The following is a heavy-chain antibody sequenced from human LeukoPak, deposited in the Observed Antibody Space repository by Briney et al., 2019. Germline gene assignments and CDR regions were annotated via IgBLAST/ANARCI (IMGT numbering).Heavy chain of an antibody. CDR2: ISTRSSYI. CDR3: AREASPGMVVFDY. Sequence: GGSLRLSCAASGFIFSDYYMSWIRQASGKGLEWVSYISTRSSYIKYADSVKGRFTISRDNAKNSLYLQMNSLKAEDTAVYYCAREASPGMVVFDYWGQGALVTVSS. V-gene: IGHV3-11*06. J-gene: IGHJ4*02. CDR1: GFIFSDYY. D-gene: IGHD2-2*01.